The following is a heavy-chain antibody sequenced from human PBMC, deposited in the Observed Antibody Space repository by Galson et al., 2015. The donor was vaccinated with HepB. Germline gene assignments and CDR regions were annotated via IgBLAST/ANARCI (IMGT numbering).Heavy chain of an antibody. Sequence: TLSLTCVVSGVSITNSSYSWSWIRQPPGKGLEWIGYIDSSESAYYSPSLQSRVTLSLDTPKNQVSLQLGSVTAADTAVYYCARATSYNTGAYYFDFWGQGTLVTVSS. CDR3: ARATSYNTGAYYFDF. V-gene: IGHV4-30-4*07. CDR2: IDSSESA. D-gene: IGHD6-19*01. CDR1: GVSITNSSYS. J-gene: IGHJ4*02.